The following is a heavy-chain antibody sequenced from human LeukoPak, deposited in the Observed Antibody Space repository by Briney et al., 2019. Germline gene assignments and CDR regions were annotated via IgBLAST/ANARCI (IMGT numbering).Heavy chain of an antibody. V-gene: IGHV3-33*01. CDR1: GFTFRSYG. Sequence: GGSLRLSCAASGFTFRSYGMHWVRQAPGKGLEWVAVIWYDGSNKYYADSVKGRFTISRDNSKNTLYLQMNSLRAEDTAVYYCARDGGSGSGYDFRYYGMDVWGQGTTVTVSS. J-gene: IGHJ6*02. CDR2: IWYDGSNK. D-gene: IGHD5-12*01. CDR3: ARDGGSGSGYDFRYYGMDV.